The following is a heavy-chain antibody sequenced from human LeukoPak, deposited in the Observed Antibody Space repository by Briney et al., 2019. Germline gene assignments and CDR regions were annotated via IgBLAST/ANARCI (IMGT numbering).Heavy chain of an antibody. V-gene: IGHV3-48*01. Sequence: PGGSLRLSCAASGLTFSTYSMNWVRQAPGKGLEWVSYISSSSSTKYYADSVKGRFTISRDNAKNSLYLQMNSLRAEDTAVYYCAREFSRPDCSGGSCYEMVDSWGQDTLVTVSS. D-gene: IGHD2-15*01. CDR3: AREFSRPDCSGGSCYEMVDS. J-gene: IGHJ4*02. CDR2: ISSSSSTK. CDR1: GLTFSTYS.